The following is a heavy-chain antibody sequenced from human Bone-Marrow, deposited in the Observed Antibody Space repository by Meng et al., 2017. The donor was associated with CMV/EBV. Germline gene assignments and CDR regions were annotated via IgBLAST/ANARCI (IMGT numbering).Heavy chain of an antibody. CDR3: AKDRIFGEVGYFDY. V-gene: IGHV3-30*02. Sequence: GESLKISCVASGFTFTTYGMHWVRQAPGKGLEWLSFIRYDGSDKYYADSVKGRFTISRDNSKNTLYLQMSSLRPDDTAVYYCAKDRIFGEVGYFDYWGQGTLVTIYS. J-gene: IGHJ4*02. CDR2: IRYDGSDK. CDR1: GFTFTTYG. D-gene: IGHD3-3*02.